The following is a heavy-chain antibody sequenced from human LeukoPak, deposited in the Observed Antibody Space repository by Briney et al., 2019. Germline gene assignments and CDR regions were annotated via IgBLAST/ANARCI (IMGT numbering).Heavy chain of an antibody. CDR2: ISSSGSFI. CDR1: GGSFSGYY. Sequence: LSLTCAVYGGSFSGYYWSWIRQAPGKGLEWVSYISSSGSFIYYADSVKGRFTISRDNAKNSLYLQMNSLRAEDTAVYYCARGGSSWYYFDYWGQGTLVTVSS. CDR3: ARGGSSWYYFDY. V-gene: IGHV3-11*01. D-gene: IGHD6-13*01. J-gene: IGHJ4*02.